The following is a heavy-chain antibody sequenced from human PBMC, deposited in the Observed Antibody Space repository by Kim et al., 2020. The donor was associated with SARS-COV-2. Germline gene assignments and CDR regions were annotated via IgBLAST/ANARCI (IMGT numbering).Heavy chain of an antibody. D-gene: IGHD3-10*01. CDR3: ARGGYYGST. Sequence: GSTNYNPSLKSRVTISVDTSKNQFSLKLSSVTAADTAVYYCARGGYYGSTWGQGTLVTVSS. J-gene: IGHJ5*02. V-gene: IGHV4-34*01. CDR2: GST.